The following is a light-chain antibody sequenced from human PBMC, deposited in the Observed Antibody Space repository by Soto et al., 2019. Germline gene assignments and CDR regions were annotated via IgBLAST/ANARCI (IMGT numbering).Light chain of an antibody. CDR2: GAS. Sequence: EIVMTQSPAPLSVSPGERATLSCRASQSVSSNLAWYQQKPGQAPRLLIYGASSRATGIPDRFSGSGSGTDFTLTISRLEPEDFAVYYCQQYGSSLITLGQGTRLEI. J-gene: IGKJ5*01. CDR1: QSVSSN. CDR3: QQYGSSLIT. V-gene: IGKV3-20*01.